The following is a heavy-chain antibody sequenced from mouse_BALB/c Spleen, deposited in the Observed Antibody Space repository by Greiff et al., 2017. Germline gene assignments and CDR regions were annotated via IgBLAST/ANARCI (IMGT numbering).Heavy chain of an antibody. CDR2: IYPSDSYT. V-gene: IGHV1-69*02. CDR3: TRWGTGYWYFDV. D-gene: IGHD2-14*01. Sequence: QVQLQQPGAELVRPGASVKLSCKASGYTFTSYGINWVKQRPGQGLEWIGNIYPSDSYTNYNQKFKDKATLTVDKSTSTAYMQLSSPTSEDSAVYYCTRWGTGYWYFDVWGAGTPVTVSA. J-gene: IGHJ1*01. CDR1: GYTFTSYG.